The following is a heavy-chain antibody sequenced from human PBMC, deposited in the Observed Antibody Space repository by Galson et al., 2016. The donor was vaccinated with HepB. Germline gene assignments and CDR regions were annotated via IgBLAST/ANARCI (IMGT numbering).Heavy chain of an antibody. D-gene: IGHD4-17*01. CDR2: IYPGDSDT. CDR3: AKYKFGDYSGLDY. V-gene: IGHV5-51*01. J-gene: IGHJ4*02. CDR1: GDSFPNYW. Sequence: QSGAEVTKPGESLKISCKGSGDSFPNYWIAWVRQMPGKGLEWMGIIYPGDSDTRYSPSFQGTVAITADKSISTAYLQCSSLKASAPAMYYCAKYKFGDYSGLDYWGQGTLVTVSS.